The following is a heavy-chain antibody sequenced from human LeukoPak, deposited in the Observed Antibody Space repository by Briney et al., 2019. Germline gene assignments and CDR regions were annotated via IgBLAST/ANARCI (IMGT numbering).Heavy chain of an antibody. J-gene: IGHJ6*03. Sequence: SETLSLTCAVYGGSLSGYYWSWIRQPPGKGLEWNGEINHSGSTNYNPSLKSRVTISVDTSKNQFSLKLSSVTAADTAVYYCARCSYYLGGFYMDVWGKGTTVTVSS. CDR2: INHSGST. CDR1: GGSLSGYY. V-gene: IGHV4-34*01. D-gene: IGHD3-10*01. CDR3: ARCSYYLGGFYMDV.